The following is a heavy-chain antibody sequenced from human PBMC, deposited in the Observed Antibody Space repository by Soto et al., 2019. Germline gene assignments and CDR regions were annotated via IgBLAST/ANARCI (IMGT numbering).Heavy chain of an antibody. J-gene: IGHJ6*02. CDR3: ARGDSTDCSNGVCSFFYNHDMDV. V-gene: IGHV1-2*04. CDR2: INPKSGGT. D-gene: IGHD2-8*01. Sequence: GASVKVSCKASGYSVSDYFIHWVRQAPGQGLEWLGRINPKSGGTSTAQKFQGWVTMTTDTSISTASMELTRLTSDDTAIYYCARGDSTDCSNGVCSFFYNHDMDVWGQGTTVTVSS. CDR1: GYSVSDYF.